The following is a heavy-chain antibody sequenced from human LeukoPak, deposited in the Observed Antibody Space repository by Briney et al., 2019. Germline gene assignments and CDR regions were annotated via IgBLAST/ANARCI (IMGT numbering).Heavy chain of an antibody. V-gene: IGHV5-51*01. CDR3: ARHLDGLWFGALPRGTGIDP. J-gene: IGHJ5*02. CDR1: GYSFTSYW. D-gene: IGHD3-10*01. CDR2: IYPGDSDT. Sequence: GESLKISCKGSGYSFTSYWIGWVRQMPGKGPEWMGIIYPGDSDTRYSPSFQGQVTISADKSISTAYLQWSSLKASDTAMYYCARHLDGLWFGALPRGTGIDPWGQGTLVTVSS.